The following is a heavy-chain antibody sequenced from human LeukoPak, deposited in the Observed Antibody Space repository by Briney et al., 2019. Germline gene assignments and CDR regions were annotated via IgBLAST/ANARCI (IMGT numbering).Heavy chain of an antibody. CDR1: GFSFSDYY. J-gene: IGHJ5*02. CDR2: IGSSGNPK. CDR3: ARDQSNQDLGTSNWFDP. V-gene: IGHV3-11*01. D-gene: IGHD3-16*01. Sequence: GGSLRLSCAASGFSFSDYYMAWIRQAPGKGLEWVSYIGSSGNPKYYADSVKGRFIVSRDNAENSLFLQMNSLRVEDTAVYYCARDQSNQDLGTSNWFDPWGQGTLVTVSS.